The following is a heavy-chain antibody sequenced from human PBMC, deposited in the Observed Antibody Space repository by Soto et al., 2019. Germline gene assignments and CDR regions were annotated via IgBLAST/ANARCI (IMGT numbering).Heavy chain of an antibody. J-gene: IGHJ4*02. CDR2: NKRKTDGGTT. CDR3: TTDPGVPSSPMPGFDY. Sequence: GGSLRLYCAASGFTFSNAWMSWVRQAPGKGLEWVGRNKRKTDGGTTDYAAPENGRFTISSDDSKNTLYLQMNSLKTEATAVYYCTTDPGVPSSPMPGFDYWGQGTLVTVSS. D-gene: IGHD2-2*01. CDR1: GFTFSNAW. V-gene: IGHV3-15*01.